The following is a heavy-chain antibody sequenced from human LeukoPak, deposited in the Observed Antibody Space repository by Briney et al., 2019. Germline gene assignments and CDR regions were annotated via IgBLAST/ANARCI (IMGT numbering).Heavy chain of an antibody. V-gene: IGHV4-38-2*02. J-gene: IGHJ4*02. CDR3: ARHRSGWLQSSFDY. CDR1: GYSISNGYY. D-gene: IGHD5-24*01. Sequence: SETLSLTCTVSGYSISNGYYWGWIRQPPGKGLEWIGSIYYSGSSFDNPALKSRVTISVDTSKNQFSLKLSSVTAADTAVYYCARHRSGWLQSSFDYWGQGTLVTVSS. CDR2: IYYSGSS.